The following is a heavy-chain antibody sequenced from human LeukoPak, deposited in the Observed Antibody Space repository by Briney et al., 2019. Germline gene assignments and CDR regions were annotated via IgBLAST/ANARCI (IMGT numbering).Heavy chain of an antibody. CDR3: AGEDNSSGYRPFDI. J-gene: IGHJ3*02. V-gene: IGHV1-2*06. CDR1: GYTFTGYY. D-gene: IGHD3-22*01. CDR2: INPNNGGT. Sequence: ASVKVSCKASGYTFTGYYIHWVRQAPGQGLEWMGRINPNNGGTNYAQKFQGRVTMTRDMSMSAAYMELSRLRSDDTAVYYCAGEDNSSGYRPFDIWGQGTMVTVPS.